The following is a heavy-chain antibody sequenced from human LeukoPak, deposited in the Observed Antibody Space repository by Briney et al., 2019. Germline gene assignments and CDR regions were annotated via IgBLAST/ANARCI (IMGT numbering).Heavy chain of an antibody. V-gene: IGHV3-7*01. Sequence: PGGSLRLSCAASGFTFSSYWMSWVRQAPRKGLEWGANIKQDGSEKYYVDSVKGRFTISRDNAKNSLYLQMNSLRAEDTAVYYCARTYGSGSYSYFDYWGQGTLVTVSS. J-gene: IGHJ4*02. CDR1: GFTFSSYW. CDR2: IKQDGSEK. D-gene: IGHD3-10*01. CDR3: ARTYGSGSYSYFDY.